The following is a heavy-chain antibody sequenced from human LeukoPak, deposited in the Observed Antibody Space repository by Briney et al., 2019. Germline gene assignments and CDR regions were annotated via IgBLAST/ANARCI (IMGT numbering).Heavy chain of an antibody. D-gene: IGHD3-9*01. CDR1: GFTFSSYT. Sequence: GGSLRLSCAASGFTFSSYTMHWVRQAPGKGLEWVAVVSYDGSNKYYADSVKGRFTISRDNSKKTLYLQMNSLRPEDTAVYYCAREEVDEYFQHWGQGTLVTVSS. CDR2: VSYDGSNK. CDR3: AREEVDEYFQH. J-gene: IGHJ1*01. V-gene: IGHV3-30-3*01.